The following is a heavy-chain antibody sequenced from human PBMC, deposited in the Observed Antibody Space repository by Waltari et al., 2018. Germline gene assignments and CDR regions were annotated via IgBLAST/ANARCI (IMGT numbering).Heavy chain of an antibody. D-gene: IGHD6-19*01. CDR3: ARDAPLYTTGWGYDY. J-gene: IGHJ4*02. CDR1: GLSISESW. Sequence: EVQLVESGGGLVQPGGSLRLSCAASGLSISESWLSWVRQAPGKGREWGADIKEDGSKIYYVGSVRGRFTISRDNAKNSLYLQMNSLRVEDTAVYYCARDAPLYTTGWGYDYWGQGILVTVSS. V-gene: IGHV3-7*01. CDR2: IKEDGSKI.